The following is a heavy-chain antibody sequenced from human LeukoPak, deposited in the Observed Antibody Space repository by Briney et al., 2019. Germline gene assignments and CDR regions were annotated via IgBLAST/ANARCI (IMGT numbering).Heavy chain of an antibody. J-gene: IGHJ5*02. CDR3: ARGAGTTRNWFDP. Sequence: ASVKVSLKASVYTFTSYGISWVRQPPGQGLEWMGWTSAYNANTNHAQKLQGRVTMNTATSTSTAYMELRSLRSDDTAVYYCARGAGTTRNWFDPWGQGTLVTVAS. CDR2: TSAYNANT. V-gene: IGHV1-18*01. D-gene: IGHD1-7*01. CDR1: VYTFTSYG.